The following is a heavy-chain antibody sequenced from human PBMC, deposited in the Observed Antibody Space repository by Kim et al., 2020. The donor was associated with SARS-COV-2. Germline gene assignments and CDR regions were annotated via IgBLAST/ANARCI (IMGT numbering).Heavy chain of an antibody. CDR3: ARGGGYSYGLDY. Sequence: GGSLRLSCAVSGFTFSSYSMNWVRQAPGKGLEWVSSISSSSSYIYYADSVKGRFPISRDNAKNSLYLQMNSLRAEDTAVYYCARGGGYSYGLDYWGQGTLVTVSS. CDR2: ISSSSSYI. D-gene: IGHD5-18*01. V-gene: IGHV3-21*01. J-gene: IGHJ4*02. CDR1: GFTFSSYS.